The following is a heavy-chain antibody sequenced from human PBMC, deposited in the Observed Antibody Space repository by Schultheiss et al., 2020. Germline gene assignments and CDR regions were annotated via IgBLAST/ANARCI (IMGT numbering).Heavy chain of an antibody. J-gene: IGHJ4*02. CDR1: GFTFSSYD. D-gene: IGHD3-10*01. CDR2: IGTAGDT. V-gene: IGHV3-13*01. Sequence: GGSLRLSCAASGFTFSSYDMHWVRQATGKGLEWVSAIGTAGDTYYPGSVKGRFTISRDNSKNTLYLQMNSLRAEDTAVYYCARARLLWFGEPYFDYWGQGTLVTVSS. CDR3: ARARLLWFGEPYFDY.